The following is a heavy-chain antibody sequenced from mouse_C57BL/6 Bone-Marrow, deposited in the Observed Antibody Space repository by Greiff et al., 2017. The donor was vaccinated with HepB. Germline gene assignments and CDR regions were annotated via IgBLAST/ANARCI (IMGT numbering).Heavy chain of an antibody. D-gene: IGHD2-10*02. CDR3: AKYGNYVGYCMDY. J-gene: IGHJ4*01. Sequence: EVKLMESGGGLVQPGGSRKLSCAASGFTFSSSGMHWVRQAPEKGLEWVAYISSGGSRNYYADTVKGRFTISRDTPKNTLFLQMTSLRSEDTAMYYCAKYGNYVGYCMDYWGQGTSVTVSS. CDR1: GFTFSSSG. CDR2: ISSGGSRN. V-gene: IGHV5-17*02.